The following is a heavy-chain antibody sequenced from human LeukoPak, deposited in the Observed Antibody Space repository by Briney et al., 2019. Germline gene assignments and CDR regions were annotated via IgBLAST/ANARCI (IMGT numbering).Heavy chain of an antibody. CDR3: VRRGDASSGWGDHDF. Sequence: PGGSLRLSCAASGFTFNRNAISWVCQTPGKGLEWVSTIGGSGDKTFYADSVKGRFTISRDNSKNMVHLQMNSLTGEDTALYYCVRRGDASSGWGDHDFWGRGALVTVSS. J-gene: IGHJ4*02. D-gene: IGHD6-19*01. CDR1: GFTFNRNA. V-gene: IGHV3-23*01. CDR2: IGGSGDKT.